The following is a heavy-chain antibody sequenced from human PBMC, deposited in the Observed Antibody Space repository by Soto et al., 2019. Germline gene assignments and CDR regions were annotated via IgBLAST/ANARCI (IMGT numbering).Heavy chain of an antibody. CDR2: ISSSSSYI. Sequence: EVQLVESGGGLVKPGGSLILCCAASGFTFSSYSMNWVRQAPGKGLEWVSSISSSSSYIYYADSVKARFTISRVNAKNSLYLHMNSLRAEDTAVYYCARINYCRDVWGQGTTFTVSS. CDR3: ARINYCRDV. V-gene: IGHV3-21*01. CDR1: GFTFSSYS. J-gene: IGHJ6*02.